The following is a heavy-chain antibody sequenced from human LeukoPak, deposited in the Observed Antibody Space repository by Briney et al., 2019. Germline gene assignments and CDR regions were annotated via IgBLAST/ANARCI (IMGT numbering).Heavy chain of an antibody. CDR3: AREPRSPGGRGRPFDF. CDR2: IYYSGTT. D-gene: IGHD2-15*01. CDR1: GGSISNYY. V-gene: IGHV4-59*01. J-gene: IGHJ4*02. Sequence: SETLSLTCTVSGGSISNYYWSWIRQPPGKGLEWIGYIYYSGTTNYNPSLKSRVTISVDTSKNQFSLRLSSVTAADTAVYYCAREPRSPGGRGRPFDFWGQGTLVTVSS.